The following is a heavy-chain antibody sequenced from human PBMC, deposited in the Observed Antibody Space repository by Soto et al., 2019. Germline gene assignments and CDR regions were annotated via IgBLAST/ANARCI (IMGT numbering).Heavy chain of an antibody. J-gene: IGHJ4*02. CDR3: APVDNYYGSGI. D-gene: IGHD3-10*01. CDR2: IWYDGTTK. CDR1: GITFSNYG. Sequence: QVQLVESGGGVVQPGRSLRLSCAASGITFSNYGMHWVRQAPGKGLEWVAVIWYDGTTKFYADSVQGRFTISRDNSKSTLYLQMNSLRADDTAVYYCAPVDNYYGSGIWGQGTLVTVSS. V-gene: IGHV3-33*01.